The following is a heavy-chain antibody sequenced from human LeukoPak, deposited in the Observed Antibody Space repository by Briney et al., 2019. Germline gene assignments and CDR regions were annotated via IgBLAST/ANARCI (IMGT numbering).Heavy chain of an antibody. J-gene: IGHJ4*02. CDR1: GESFTGHH. D-gene: IGHD1/OR15-1a*01. Sequence: SETLSLTCAVYGESFTGHHWSWIRQPPGRRLEWIGGINHSGSTNYNPSLKSRVTISVDTSKNQFSLKVTSLTAADTAVYYCARVSGLNNFDSWGQGTLVTVSS. V-gene: IGHV4-34*01. CDR3: ARVSGLNNFDS. CDR2: INHSGST.